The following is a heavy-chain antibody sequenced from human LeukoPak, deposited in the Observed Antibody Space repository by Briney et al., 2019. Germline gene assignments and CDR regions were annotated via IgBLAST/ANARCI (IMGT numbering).Heavy chain of an antibody. Sequence: PGGSLRLSCAASGFTFSSYGMHWVRQAPGKGLEWVAFIRYDGSNKYYADSVKGRFTISRDNSKNTLYLQMNSLRAEDTAVYYCAKDSEIYCSGGSCYGVLDYWGQGTLVTVSS. CDR2: IRYDGSNK. CDR1: GFTFSSYG. D-gene: IGHD2-15*01. V-gene: IGHV3-30*02. CDR3: AKDSEIYCSGGSCYGVLDY. J-gene: IGHJ4*02.